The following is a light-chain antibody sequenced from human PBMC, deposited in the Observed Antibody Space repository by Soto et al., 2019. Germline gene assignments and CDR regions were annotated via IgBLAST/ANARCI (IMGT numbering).Light chain of an antibody. CDR1: QSVSSTF. Sequence: EIVLTQSPGTLSLSPGERATLSCRASQSVSSTFLVWYQQKPGQAPSLLIYGASNRATGIPDRFSGSGSGTDFTLTITRLEPEDFAMYYCQRYDSFRTFGQGTKVDNK. J-gene: IGKJ1*01. CDR2: GAS. V-gene: IGKV3-20*01. CDR3: QRYDSFRT.